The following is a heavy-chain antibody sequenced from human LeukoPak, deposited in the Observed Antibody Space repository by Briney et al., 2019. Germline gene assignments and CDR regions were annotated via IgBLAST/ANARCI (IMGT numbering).Heavy chain of an antibody. V-gene: IGHV1-18*01. CDR2: ISAYNGNT. CDR3: ARNPGRIAAAVYVDY. Sequence: VASVTVSCKASGYTFTSYGISWVRQAPGQGLEWMGWISAYNGNTNYAQKLQGRVTMTTDTSTSTAYMELRSLRSDDTAVYYCARNPGRIAAAVYVDYWGQGTLVTVSS. D-gene: IGHD6-13*01. CDR1: GYTFTSYG. J-gene: IGHJ4*02.